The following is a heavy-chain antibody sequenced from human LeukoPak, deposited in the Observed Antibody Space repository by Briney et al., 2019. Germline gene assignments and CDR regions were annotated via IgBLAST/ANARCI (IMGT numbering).Heavy chain of an antibody. CDR1: GGSFSGYY. Sequence: SETLSLTCAVYGGSFSGYYWSWIRQPPGKGLEWIGEINHSGSTNYNPSLKSRVTISVDTSKNQFSLKLSSVTAADTAVYYCARVGYYYYDADVWGQGTTVTVSS. V-gene: IGHV4-34*01. J-gene: IGHJ6*02. CDR2: INHSGST. CDR3: ARVGYYYYDADV.